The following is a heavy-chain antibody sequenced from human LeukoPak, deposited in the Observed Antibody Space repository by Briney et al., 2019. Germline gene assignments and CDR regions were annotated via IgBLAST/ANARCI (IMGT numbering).Heavy chain of an antibody. J-gene: IGHJ4*02. Sequence: ASVKVSCKASGYTFTSYGISWVRQAPGQGLEWMGWISAYNGNIKYAQKLQGRVTMTTDTSTSTAYMELRSLRSDDTAVYYCARDLNRYYYDSSGCLDYWGQGTLVTVSS. CDR3: ARDLNRYYYDSSGCLDY. CDR1: GYTFTSYG. CDR2: ISAYNGNI. V-gene: IGHV1-18*01. D-gene: IGHD3-22*01.